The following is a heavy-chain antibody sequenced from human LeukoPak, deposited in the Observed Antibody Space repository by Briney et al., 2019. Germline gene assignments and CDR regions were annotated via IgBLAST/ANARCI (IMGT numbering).Heavy chain of an antibody. CDR2: IYYSGST. V-gene: IGHV4-39*07. CDR1: GGSISSSSYY. CDR3: ARDRSVGDTAMAGFDY. D-gene: IGHD5-18*01. J-gene: IGHJ4*02. Sequence: SETLSLTCTVSGGSISSSSYYWGWIRQPPGKGLEWIGSIYYSGSTYYNPSLKSRVTISVDTSKNQFSLKLSSVTAADTAVYYCARDRSVGDTAMAGFDYWGQGTLVTVSS.